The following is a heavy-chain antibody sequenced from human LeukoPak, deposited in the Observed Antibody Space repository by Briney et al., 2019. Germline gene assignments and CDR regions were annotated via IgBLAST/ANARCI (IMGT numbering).Heavy chain of an antibody. V-gene: IGHV3-48*03. Sequence: GGSLRLSCVVSGFTFSSFEMNWVRQAPGRGLEWVSYISSSGSTLYYAESVKGRFSISRDNAKNSLYLQMNSLRAEDTAVYYCVRGLDYNVAWVYWGQGTLVTVSS. CDR1: GFTFSSFE. J-gene: IGHJ4*02. CDR2: ISSSGSTL. D-gene: IGHD3-10*01. CDR3: VRGLDYNVAWVY.